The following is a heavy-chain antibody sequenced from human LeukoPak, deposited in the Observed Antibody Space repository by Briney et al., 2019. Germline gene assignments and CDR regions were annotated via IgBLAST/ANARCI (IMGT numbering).Heavy chain of an antibody. Sequence: PSETLSLTCTVSGGPISSYFWSWIRQPPGKGLEWIGYIYYSGSTNYNPSLKSRVTISLDTSKNQFSLKLSSVTAADTAVYYCARRRDGYNYNYFDYWGQETPATVSS. CDR1: GGPISSYF. CDR3: ARRRDGYNYNYFDY. V-gene: IGHV4-59*01. D-gene: IGHD5-24*01. CDR2: IYYSGST. J-gene: IGHJ4*02.